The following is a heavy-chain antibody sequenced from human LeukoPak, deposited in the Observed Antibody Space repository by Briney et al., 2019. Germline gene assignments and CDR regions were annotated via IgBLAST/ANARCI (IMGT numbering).Heavy chain of an antibody. CDR1: GGSISSSSYY. D-gene: IGHD2-2*02. CDR3: ARIRYCSSTSCYKGRTYYFDY. J-gene: IGHJ4*02. Sequence: PSETLSLTCTVSGGSISSSSYYWGWIRQPPGKGLEWIGSIYYSGSTYYNPSLKSRVTISVDTSKNQFSLKLRSVTAADTAVYYCARIRYCSSTSCYKGRTYYFDYWGQGTLVTVSS. V-gene: IGHV4-39*01. CDR2: IYYSGST.